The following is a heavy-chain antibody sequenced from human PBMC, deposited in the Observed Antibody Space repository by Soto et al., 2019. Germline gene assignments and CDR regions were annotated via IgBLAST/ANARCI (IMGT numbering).Heavy chain of an antibody. CDR3: ARGVWLQLRAYYFDY. J-gene: IGHJ4*02. CDR2: IIPIFGTA. CDR1: GYTFTSYD. D-gene: IGHD5-12*01. V-gene: IGHV1-69*13. Sequence: SVQVSCKPSGYTFTSYDINWGRQAPGQGREWMGGIIPIFGTANYAQKFQGRVTITADESTSTAYMELSSLRSEDTAVYYCARGVWLQLRAYYFDYWGQGTLVTVSS.